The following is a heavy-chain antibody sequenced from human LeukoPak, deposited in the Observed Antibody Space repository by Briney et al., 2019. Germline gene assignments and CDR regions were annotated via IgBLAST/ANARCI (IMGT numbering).Heavy chain of an antibody. J-gene: IGHJ5*02. Sequence: GESLKISCKISGYRLTNNWIGWVRQVPGKGLEWMGLIYPGYSDAKYSPSFQGQVTLSVDTSISTAYLQLGGLRASDTAIYYCVRFALSSSLDHWGQGTLVTVSS. CDR2: IYPGYSDA. V-gene: IGHV5-51*01. D-gene: IGHD6-13*01. CDR1: GYRLTNNW. CDR3: VRFALSSSLDH.